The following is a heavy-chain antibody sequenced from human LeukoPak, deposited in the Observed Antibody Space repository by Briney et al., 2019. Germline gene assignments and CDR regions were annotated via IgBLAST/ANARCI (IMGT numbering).Heavy chain of an antibody. CDR3: AKDRRPIAAARTFDY. J-gene: IGHJ4*02. V-gene: IGHV3-23*01. D-gene: IGHD6-13*01. CDR2: ISGSGGST. CDR1: WFPFSNHA. Sequence: GGFLRPSFATSWFPFSNHAISWVRQASGKGLGWVPGISGSGGSTYYADSVKGRFTISRDNSKNTLYLQVNSLRAEDTAVYYCAKDRRPIAAARTFDYWGQGTLVTVSS.